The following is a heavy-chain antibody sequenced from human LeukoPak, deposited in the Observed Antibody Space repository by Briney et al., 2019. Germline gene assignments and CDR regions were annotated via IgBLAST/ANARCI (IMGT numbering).Heavy chain of an antibody. J-gene: IGHJ4*02. CDR1: GGSISSSSYY. D-gene: IGHD3-3*01. CDR2: IYYTGST. V-gene: IGHV4-61*05. Sequence: SETLSLTCTVSGGSISSSSYYWSWIRQPPGKGLEWIGYIYYTGSTNYNPSLKSRVTISVDTSKNQFSLKLSSVTAADTAVYYCARSDFWSGYLLFDYWGQGTLVTVSS. CDR3: ARSDFWSGYLLFDY.